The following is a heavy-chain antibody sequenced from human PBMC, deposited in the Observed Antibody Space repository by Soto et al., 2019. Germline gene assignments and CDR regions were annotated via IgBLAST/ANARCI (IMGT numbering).Heavy chain of an antibody. Sequence: SETLSLTCTVSGGSISSGGYYWSWIRQHPGKGLEWIGYNYYSGSTYYNPSLKSRVTISVDTSKNQFSLKLSSVTAADTAVYYCASLYYDFWSGYSPFDYWGQGTLVTVSS. CDR2: NYYSGST. D-gene: IGHD3-3*01. CDR3: ASLYYDFWSGYSPFDY. V-gene: IGHV4-31*03. J-gene: IGHJ4*02. CDR1: GGSISSGGYY.